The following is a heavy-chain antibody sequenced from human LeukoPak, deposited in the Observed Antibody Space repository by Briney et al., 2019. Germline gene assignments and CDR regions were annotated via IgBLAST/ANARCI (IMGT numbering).Heavy chain of an antibody. CDR2: VSDSGIT. V-gene: IGHV4-59*01. Sequence: PSETLSLTCTVSGGTISIYYWSWIRQPPGKGLVWIGYVSDSGITNYNPSLKSRVTISVDSSRNRFSLQLTSVTAADTAVYYCAREFSSSWYGTFDLWGQGTLVTVSS. CDR1: GGTISIYY. CDR3: AREFSSSWYGTFDL. J-gene: IGHJ4*02. D-gene: IGHD6-13*01.